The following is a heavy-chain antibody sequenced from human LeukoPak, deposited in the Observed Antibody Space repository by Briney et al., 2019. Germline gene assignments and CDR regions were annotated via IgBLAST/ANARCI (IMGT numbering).Heavy chain of an antibody. CDR1: GFTFSSYA. CDR3: VKLYGSGSYSAFDY. D-gene: IGHD3-10*01. V-gene: IGHV3-64D*06. Sequence: GGSLRLSCSASGFTFSSYAMHWVRQAPGKGLEYVSAISSNAGSTYYADSVKGRFTISRDNSKNTLYLQMSSLRAEDTAVYYCVKLYGSGSYSAFDYWGQGTLVTVSS. J-gene: IGHJ4*02. CDR2: ISSNAGST.